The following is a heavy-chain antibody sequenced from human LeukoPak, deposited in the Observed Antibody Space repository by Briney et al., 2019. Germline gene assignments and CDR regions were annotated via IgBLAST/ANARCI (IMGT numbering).Heavy chain of an antibody. CDR3: AGTVQLEPLGVRYYYYMDV. CDR2: IIPIFGTA. Sequence: GASVKVSCKASGGTFSSYAISWVRQAPGQGLEWMGGIIPIFGTANYAQKFQGRVTITADKSTSTAYMELSSLRSEDTAVYYCAGTVQLEPLGVRYYYYMDVWGKGTTVTVSS. CDR1: GGTFSSYA. V-gene: IGHV1-69*06. J-gene: IGHJ6*03. D-gene: IGHD1-1*01.